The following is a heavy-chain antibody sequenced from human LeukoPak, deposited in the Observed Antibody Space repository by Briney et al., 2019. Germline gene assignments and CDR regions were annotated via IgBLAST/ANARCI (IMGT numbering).Heavy chain of an antibody. J-gene: IGHJ4*02. D-gene: IGHD2-2*01. CDR1: GYSFTSYW. CDR3: ARQAAGGIVVVPAAAFDY. Sequence: GESLKISCKGSGYSFTSYWIGWVRQMPGKGLEWMGIIYPDDSDTRYSPSFQGQVTISADKSISTAYLQWSSLKASDTAMYYCARQAAGGIVVVPAAAFDYWGQGTLVTVSS. CDR2: IYPDDSDT. V-gene: IGHV5-51*01.